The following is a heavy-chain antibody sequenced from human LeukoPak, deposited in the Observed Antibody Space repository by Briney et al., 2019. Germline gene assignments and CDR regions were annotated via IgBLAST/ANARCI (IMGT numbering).Heavy chain of an antibody. V-gene: IGHV4-38-2*02. CDR1: GGPISSYY. CDR3: AREGPYYYGSGSSR. Sequence: SETLSLTCTVSGGPISSYYWGWIRQPPGKGLEWIGSIYHSGSTYYNPSLKSRVTISVDTSKNQFFLKLSSVTAADTAVYYCAREGPYYYGSGSSRWGQGTLVTVSS. J-gene: IGHJ4*02. CDR2: IYHSGST. D-gene: IGHD3-10*01.